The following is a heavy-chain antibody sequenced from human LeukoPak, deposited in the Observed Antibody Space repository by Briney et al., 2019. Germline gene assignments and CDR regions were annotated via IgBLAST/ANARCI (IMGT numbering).Heavy chain of an antibody. CDR1: GFTVRSYY. CDR3: ARGVYDTAGYYLDYFDS. CDR2: IYSSGST. Sequence: GGSLRLSCAASGFTVRSYYMAWVRQIPGKALEWVSVIYSSGSTFYADSVRGRFAVSRDDSNNTLHLQMDSLRAEDTALYFCARGVYDTAGYYLDYFDSWGQGTLVTVSS. J-gene: IGHJ4*02. V-gene: IGHV3-53*01. D-gene: IGHD3-22*01.